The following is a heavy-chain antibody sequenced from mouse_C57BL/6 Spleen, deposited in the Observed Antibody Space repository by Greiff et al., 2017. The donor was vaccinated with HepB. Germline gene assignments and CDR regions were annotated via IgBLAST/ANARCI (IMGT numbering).Heavy chain of an antibody. J-gene: IGHJ2*01. V-gene: IGHV7-3*01. CDR3: ARSYGSYFDY. CDR1: GFTFTDYY. CDR2: IRNKANGYTT. Sequence: EVHLVESGGGLVQPGGSLSLSCAASGFTFTDYYMSWVRQPPGKALEWLGFIRNKANGYTTEYSASVKGRFTISRDNSQSILYLQMNALRADDSATYYCARSYGSYFDYWGQGTTLTVSS. D-gene: IGHD1-1*01.